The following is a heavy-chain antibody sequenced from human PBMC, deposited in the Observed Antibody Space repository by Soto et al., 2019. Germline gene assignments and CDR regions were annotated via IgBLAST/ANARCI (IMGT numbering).Heavy chain of an antibody. V-gene: IGHV3-21*01. D-gene: IGHD2-15*01. CDR1: GFTFSDYY. CDR3: AREIRYCGGGSCYTVGAFNI. Sequence: EVQLVESGGGLVMPGGSLRLSCAASGFTFSDYYINWVRQAPGKGLEWVSSISSSSSDIYYADSVKGRFTVSRDNAKNSLSMQMNNQRAEDTAVYYCAREIRYCGGGSCYTVGAFNIWGQGTMVTVSS. J-gene: IGHJ3*02. CDR2: ISSSSSDI.